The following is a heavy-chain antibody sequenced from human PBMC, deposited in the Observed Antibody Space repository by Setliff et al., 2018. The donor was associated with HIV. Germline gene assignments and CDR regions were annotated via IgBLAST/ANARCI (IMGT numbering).Heavy chain of an antibody. CDR2: MSPKSGNT. D-gene: IGHD3-3*01. Sequence: WASVKVSCKASGYTFTNYDINWVRQATGQGLEWMGWMSPKSGNTGYAQKFQGRVTMTRNTSISTVYMERSSLRSEDTAVYYCARSRPQISIFGLVQDYWGQGTLVTVSS. J-gene: IGHJ4*02. CDR3: ARSRPQISIFGLVQDY. CDR1: GYTFTNYD. V-gene: IGHV1-8*02.